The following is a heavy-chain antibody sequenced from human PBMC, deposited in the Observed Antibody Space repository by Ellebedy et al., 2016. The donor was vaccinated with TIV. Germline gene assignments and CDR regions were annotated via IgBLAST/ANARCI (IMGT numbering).Heavy chain of an antibody. CDR3: ARGALAAAGIGGGFDFDY. V-gene: IGHV4-59*01. CDR1: GGSISSYY. D-gene: IGHD6-13*01. J-gene: IGHJ4*02. Sequence: MPSETLSLTCTVSGGSISSYYWSWIRQPPGKGLEWIGYIYYSGSTNYNPSLKSRVTISVDTSKNQFSLKLSSVTAADTAVYYCARGALAAAGIGGGFDFDYWGQGTLVTVSS. CDR2: IYYSGST.